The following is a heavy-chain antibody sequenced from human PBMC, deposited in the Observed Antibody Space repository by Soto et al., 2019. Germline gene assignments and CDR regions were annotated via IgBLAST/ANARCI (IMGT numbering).Heavy chain of an antibody. Sequence: SGGSLRLSCVASGFTFSTYWMSWVRQAPGKGLEWVANIKQDGSEKYYVDSVKGRFTISRDNAKNSLYLQMNSLRAEDTAVYYCARDYVYDSSGYAYWGQGTQVTVSS. D-gene: IGHD3-22*01. CDR3: ARDYVYDSSGYAY. CDR1: GFTFSTYW. J-gene: IGHJ4*02. CDR2: IKQDGSEK. V-gene: IGHV3-7*05.